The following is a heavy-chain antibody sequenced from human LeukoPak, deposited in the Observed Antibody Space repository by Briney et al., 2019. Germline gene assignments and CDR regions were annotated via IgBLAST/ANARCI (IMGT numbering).Heavy chain of an antibody. Sequence: PSETLSLTCAVYGASFSYDYWSWIRQAPGKGLEWIGEINHSGSITYNPSLESRVTISAEKSKSQFSLRLTSVTAADTAVYYCAKGVWAPRFDSWGQGTLVTVSS. D-gene: IGHD7-27*01. J-gene: IGHJ5*01. CDR3: AKGVWAPRFDS. CDR1: GASFSYDY. V-gene: IGHV4-34*01. CDR2: INHSGSI.